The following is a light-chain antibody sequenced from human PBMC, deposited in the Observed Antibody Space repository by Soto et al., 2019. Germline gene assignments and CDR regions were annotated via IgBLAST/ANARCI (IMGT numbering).Light chain of an antibody. CDR3: SSYAGGNNLV. J-gene: IGLJ2*01. Sequence: QSALTQPPSASGSPGQSVTISCTGTSSDVGGYNYVSWYQQHPGKAPKLMIYEVIKRPSGVPDRFSGSKSGNTASLTVSGLQAEDEADYYCSSYAGGNNLVFGGGTKVTVL. CDR2: EVI. V-gene: IGLV2-8*01. CDR1: SSDVGGYNY.